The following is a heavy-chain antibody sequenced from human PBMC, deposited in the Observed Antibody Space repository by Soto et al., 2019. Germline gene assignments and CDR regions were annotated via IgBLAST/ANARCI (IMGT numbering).Heavy chain of an antibody. CDR1: GYTFTGYY. CDR3: ARSMELLHDAFDI. D-gene: IGHD1-7*01. CDR2: INPNSGGT. J-gene: IGHJ3*02. V-gene: IGHV1-2*02. Sequence: QVQLVQSGAEVKKPGASVKVSCKASGYTFTGYYMHWVRQAPGQGLEWMGWINPNSGGTNYAQKFQGRVSMTRETSVSTADMELSRLRSDDTAVYYCARSMELLHDAFDIWGQGTMVTVSS.